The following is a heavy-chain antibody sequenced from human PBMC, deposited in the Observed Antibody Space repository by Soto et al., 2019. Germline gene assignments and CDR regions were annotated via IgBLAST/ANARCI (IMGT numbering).Heavy chain of an antibody. Sequence: QVQLVQSGAEVKKPGSSVKVSCKASGGTFSSYAISWVRQAPGQGLEWMGGIIPIFGTANYAQKFQGRVTITADESTRTAYMELSSLRSEDTAVYYCAVKYCSGGSCYAYYYGMDVWGQGTTVTVSS. CDR1: GGTFSSYA. D-gene: IGHD2-15*01. CDR2: IIPIFGTA. CDR3: AVKYCSGGSCYAYYYGMDV. J-gene: IGHJ6*02. V-gene: IGHV1-69*01.